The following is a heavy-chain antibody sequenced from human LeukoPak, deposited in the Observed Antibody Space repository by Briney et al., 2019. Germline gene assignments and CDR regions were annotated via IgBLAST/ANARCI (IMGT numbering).Heavy chain of an antibody. CDR3: AEDNGNFLTPDW. V-gene: IGHV3-30*02. Sequence: GGSLRLSCVTSGFSFSSYGMHWVRQAPGRGLEWVAFIQYDGRKKLCGDSVKGRCTISRDTSSKTIYLQVDSLRGEDTAIYYCAEDNGNFLTPDWWGQGTLVTVSS. CDR1: GFSFSSYG. J-gene: IGHJ4*02. CDR2: IQYDGRKK. D-gene: IGHD4-23*01.